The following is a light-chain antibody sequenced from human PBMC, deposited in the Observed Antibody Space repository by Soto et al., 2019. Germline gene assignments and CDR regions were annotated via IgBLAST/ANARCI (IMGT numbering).Light chain of an antibody. CDR3: QQYNNWYT. J-gene: IGKJ2*01. V-gene: IGKV3-15*01. CDR2: GAS. Sequence: EIVMTQSPATLSVSPGERATLSCRASQSVSSNLAWYQQKPGQAPGLLIYGASTRATGIPARFSGSGSGTEFTLTISILQSEDFAFYYSQQYNNWYTFGQGTKLEIK. CDR1: QSVSSN.